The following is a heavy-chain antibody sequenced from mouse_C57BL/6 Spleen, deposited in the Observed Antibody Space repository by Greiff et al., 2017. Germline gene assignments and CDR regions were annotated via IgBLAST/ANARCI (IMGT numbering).Heavy chain of an antibody. J-gene: IGHJ2*01. Sequence: EVHLVESGGDLVKPGGSLKLSCAASGFTFSSYGMSWVRQTPDKRLEWVATISSGGSYTYYPDSVKGRFTISRDNAKNTLYLQMSSRKSEDTAMYYCARERDGYGDYWGQGTTLTVSS. V-gene: IGHV5-6*01. D-gene: IGHD2-2*01. CDR3: ARERDGYGDY. CDR1: GFTFSSYG. CDR2: ISSGGSYT.